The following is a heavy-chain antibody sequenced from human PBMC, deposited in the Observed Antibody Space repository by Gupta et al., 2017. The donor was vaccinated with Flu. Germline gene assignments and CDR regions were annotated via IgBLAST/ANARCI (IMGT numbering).Heavy chain of an antibody. CDR1: GFTFGDYA. J-gene: IGHJ4*02. D-gene: IGHD3-3*01. V-gene: IGHV3-49*04. Sequence: EVQLVESGGGLVQPGRSLRLSCTASGFTFGDYAMSWVRQAPGKGLEWVGFIRSKAYGGTTEYAASVKGRVTISRDDSKSIAYLQMNSLKTEDTAVYYCTSARITIFGVVIPSFDYWGQGTLVTVSS. CDR3: TSARITIFGVVIPSFDY. CDR2: IRSKAYGGTT.